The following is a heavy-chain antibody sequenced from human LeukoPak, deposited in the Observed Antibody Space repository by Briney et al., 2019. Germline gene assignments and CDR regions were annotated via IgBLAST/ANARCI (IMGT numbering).Heavy chain of an antibody. D-gene: IGHD3-22*01. CDR1: GFTFSSYW. J-gene: IGHJ4*02. CDR2: INSDGSST. V-gene: IGHV3-74*01. CDR3: ARELGAYDSSGYYYEGIDY. Sequence: PGGSLRLSCAASGFTFSSYWMHWVRQAPGKGLVWVSRINSDGSSTSYADSVKGRFTISRDNAKNSLYLQMNSLRAEDTAVYYCARELGAYDSSGYYYEGIDYWGQGTLVTVSS.